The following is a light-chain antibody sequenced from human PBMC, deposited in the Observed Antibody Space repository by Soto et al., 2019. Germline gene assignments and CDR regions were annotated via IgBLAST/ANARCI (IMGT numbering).Light chain of an antibody. Sequence: EIVMTQSPATLSVSPGERATVPCRASQSVRNNLAWYQQKPGQAPRLLIYGASTRATGIPARFSGSGYVTEFALTISSLQSEDFAVYYCQQYNNWPLTFGGGTKV. V-gene: IGKV3-15*01. J-gene: IGKJ4*01. CDR2: GAS. CDR1: QSVRNN. CDR3: QQYNNWPLT.